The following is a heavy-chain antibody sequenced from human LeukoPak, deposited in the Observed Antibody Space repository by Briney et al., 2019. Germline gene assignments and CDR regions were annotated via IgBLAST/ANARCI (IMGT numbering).Heavy chain of an antibody. CDR1: GFTLSSYW. V-gene: IGHV3-7*01. CDR2: INKDGVEK. CDR3: ARSPDRGTVDY. D-gene: IGHD3-16*01. Sequence: GGSLRLSCAASGFTLSSYWMSWVRPALGKRREWVANINKDGVEKYYVDTVGGRFTISRDNAKNSLYLQMSGLRAEDTGVYYCARSPDRGTVDYWGQGTLVTVSS. J-gene: IGHJ4*02.